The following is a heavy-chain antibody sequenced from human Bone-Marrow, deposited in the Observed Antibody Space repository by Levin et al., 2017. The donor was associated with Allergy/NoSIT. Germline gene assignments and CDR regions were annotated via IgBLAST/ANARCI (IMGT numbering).Heavy chain of an antibody. CDR2: ISGSGGST. Sequence: PGGSLRLSCAASGFTFSSYAMSWVRQAPGKGLEWVSAISGSGGSTYYADSVKGRFTISRDNSKNTLYLQMNSLRAEDTAVYYCAKEDIVVVPAAPYGMDVWGQGTTVTVSS. J-gene: IGHJ6*02. D-gene: IGHD2-2*01. CDR3: AKEDIVVVPAAPYGMDV. V-gene: IGHV3-23*01. CDR1: GFTFSSYA.